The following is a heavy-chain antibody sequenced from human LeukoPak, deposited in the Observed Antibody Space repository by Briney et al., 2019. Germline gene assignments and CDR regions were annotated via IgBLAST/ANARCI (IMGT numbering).Heavy chain of an antibody. J-gene: IGHJ4*02. V-gene: IGHV1-2*02. CDR2: INPNSGDT. CDR1: GYTFTGYY. D-gene: IGHD4-17*01. Sequence: ASVKVSCKASGYTFTGYYLHWVRQAPGQGLEWMGWINPNSGDTNYAQEFQGRVTMTRDTSISTAYMELSRLRSDDTAVYYCARDYYGDFDYWGQGTLVTVSS. CDR3: ARDYYGDFDY.